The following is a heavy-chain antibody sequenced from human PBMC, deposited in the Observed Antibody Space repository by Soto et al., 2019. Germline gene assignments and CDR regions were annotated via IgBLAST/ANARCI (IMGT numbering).Heavy chain of an antibody. CDR3: AKEFSVREGTDI. Sequence: GGSLRLSCAASGFTFSSYGMHWVRQAPGKGLEWVAVISYDGSNKYYADSVKGRFTISRDNSKNTLYLQMNSLRAEDTAVYYCAKEFSVREGTDIWGQGKMVTVSS. J-gene: IGHJ3*02. V-gene: IGHV3-30*18. CDR2: ISYDGSNK. CDR1: GFTFSSYG. D-gene: IGHD1-1*01.